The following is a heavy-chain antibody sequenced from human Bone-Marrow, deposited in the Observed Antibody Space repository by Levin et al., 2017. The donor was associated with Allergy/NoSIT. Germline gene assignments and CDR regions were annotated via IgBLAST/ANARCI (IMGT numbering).Heavy chain of an antibody. CDR2: INPNSGGT. CDR3: ARGLYSYGYFYGY. CDR1: GYTFTGYY. Sequence: ASVKVSCKASGYTFTGYYMHWVRQAPGQGLEWMGWINPNSGGTNYAQKFQGRVTMTRDTSISTAYMELSRLRSDDTAVYYCARGLYSYGYFYGYWGQGTLVTVSS. D-gene: IGHD5-18*01. J-gene: IGHJ4*02. V-gene: IGHV1-2*02.